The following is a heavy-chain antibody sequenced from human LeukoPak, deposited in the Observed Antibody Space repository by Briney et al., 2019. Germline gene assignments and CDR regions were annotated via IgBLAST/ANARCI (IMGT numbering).Heavy chain of an antibody. CDR3: ASRSSIAVAGNN. J-gene: IGHJ4*02. V-gene: IGHV3-23*01. CDR2: ISGSGGST. Sequence: GGSLRLSCAASGFTFSSYAMSWVRQAPGKGLEWVSAISGSGGSTYYADSVKGRFTISRDNSKNTLYLQMNSLRAEDTAVYYCASRSSIAVAGNNWGQGTLVTVSS. CDR1: GFTFSSYA. D-gene: IGHD6-19*01.